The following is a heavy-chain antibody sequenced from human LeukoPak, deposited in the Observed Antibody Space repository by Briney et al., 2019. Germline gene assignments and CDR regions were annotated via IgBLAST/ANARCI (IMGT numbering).Heavy chain of an antibody. CDR3: AGGTRGYSYGYRFDY. CDR2: IYTSRST. Sequence: PSETLSLTCTVSGGSISSYYWSWIRQPAGKGLEWIGRIYTSRSTNYNPSLKSRVTMSVDTSKNQFSLKPSSVTAADTAVYYCAGGTRGYSYGYRFDYWGQGTLVTVSS. D-gene: IGHD5-18*01. J-gene: IGHJ4*02. CDR1: GGSISSYY. V-gene: IGHV4-4*07.